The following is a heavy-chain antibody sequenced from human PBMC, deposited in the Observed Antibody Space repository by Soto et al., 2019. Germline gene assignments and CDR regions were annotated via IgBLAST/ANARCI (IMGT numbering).Heavy chain of an antibody. CDR2: IIPIFGTA. Sequence: ASVKVSCKASGGTFSSYAISWVRQAPGQGLEWMGGIIPIFGTANYAQKFQGRVTITADESTSTAYMELSSLRSEDTAVYYCARYPIVVVVAAIRYYYGMDVWGQGTTVTVSS. CDR1: GGTFSSYA. D-gene: IGHD2-15*01. V-gene: IGHV1-69*13. J-gene: IGHJ6*02. CDR3: ARYPIVVVVAAIRYYYGMDV.